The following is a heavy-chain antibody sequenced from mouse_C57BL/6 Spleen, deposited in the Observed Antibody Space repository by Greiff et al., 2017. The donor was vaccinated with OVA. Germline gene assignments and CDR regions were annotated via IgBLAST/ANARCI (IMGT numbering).Heavy chain of an antibody. V-gene: IGHV1-85*01. Sequence: QVQLQQSGPELVKPGASVKLSCKASGYTFTSYDINWVKQRPGQGLEWIGWIYPRDGSTKYNEKFKGKATLTVDTSSSTAYMELHSLTSEDSAVYFCARKGAYYGSSRAWFAYWGQGTLVTVSA. CDR2: IYPRDGST. D-gene: IGHD1-1*01. CDR3: ARKGAYYGSSRAWFAY. CDR1: GYTFTSYD. J-gene: IGHJ3*01.